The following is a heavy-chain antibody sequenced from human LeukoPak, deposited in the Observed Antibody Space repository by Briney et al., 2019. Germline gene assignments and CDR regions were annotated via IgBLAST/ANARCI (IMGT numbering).Heavy chain of an antibody. D-gene: IGHD5-18*01. CDR2: ISSSSSTI. CDR1: GFTFSSYS. CDR3: VRGESAMVTGAGGY. J-gene: IGHJ4*02. V-gene: IGHV3-48*01. Sequence: TGGSLRLSCAASGFTFSSYSMNWVRQAPGKGLEWVSYISSSSSTIYYADSVKGRFTISRDNAKNSLYLQMNSLRAEDTAVYYCVRGESAMVTGAGGYWGQGTLVTVSS.